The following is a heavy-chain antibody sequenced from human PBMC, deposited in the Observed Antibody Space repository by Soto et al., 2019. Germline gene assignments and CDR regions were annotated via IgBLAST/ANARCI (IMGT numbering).Heavy chain of an antibody. CDR3: ATYTGSYVDF. V-gene: IGHV5-51*03. J-gene: IGHJ4*02. D-gene: IGHD1-26*01. Sequence: EVQLVQSGAEVKKPGESLKISCKASGYRFPTSWIGWVRQMPGKGLEWMGIIFLADSDTTYSPSFQGQVTISADTSMTTAYLQWSSLKASDTAMYYCATYTGSYVDFWGQGTLVTVSS. CDR2: IFLADSDT. CDR1: GYRFPTSW.